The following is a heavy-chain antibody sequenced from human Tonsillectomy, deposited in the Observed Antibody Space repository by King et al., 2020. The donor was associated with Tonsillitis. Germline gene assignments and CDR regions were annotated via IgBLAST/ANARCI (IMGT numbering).Heavy chain of an antibody. Sequence: VQLVESGGGLVQPGGSLRLSCAASGFTFSSYWMNWVRQAPGKGREWVANIKQDGSEKYYVDSVKGRFTISRDNAKNSLYLQMNSLRAEDTAVYYCASKLGYCSGGSGLPWGQGTLVTVSS. J-gene: IGHJ5*02. CDR1: GFTFSSYW. D-gene: IGHD2-15*01. CDR2: IKQDGSEK. CDR3: ASKLGYCSGGSGLP. V-gene: IGHV3-7*01.